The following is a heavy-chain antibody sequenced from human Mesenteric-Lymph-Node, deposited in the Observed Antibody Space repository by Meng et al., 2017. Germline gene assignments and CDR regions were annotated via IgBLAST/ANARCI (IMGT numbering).Heavy chain of an antibody. D-gene: IGHD6-13*01. CDR3: ARDLAAAGTGWFDP. V-gene: IGHV3-33*01. J-gene: IGHJ5*02. CDR1: GFTFSSYG. Sequence: GESLKISCAASGFTFSSYGMHWVRQAPGKGLEWVAVIWYDGSNKYYADSVKGRFTISRDNAKNSLYLQMNSLRAEDTAVYYCARDLAAAGTGWFDPWGQGTLVPSPQ. CDR2: IWYDGSNK.